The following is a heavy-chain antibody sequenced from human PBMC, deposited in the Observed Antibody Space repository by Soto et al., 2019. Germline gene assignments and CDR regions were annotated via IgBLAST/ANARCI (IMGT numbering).Heavy chain of an antibody. J-gene: IGHJ6*02. V-gene: IGHV3-30*18. CDR1: GFTFRSYG. CDR3: AKEFGWELQLSHPYYNSGMDV. Sequence: GESLKISCAASGFTFRSYGMHWVRQAPGKGLEWVALMSFDGSNKYYADSVRGRFTISSDNSKSTLYLQMDILRPEDTAVYYCAKEFGWELQLSHPYYNSGMDVWGQGTTVTDSS. CDR2: MSFDGSNK. D-gene: IGHD1-1*01.